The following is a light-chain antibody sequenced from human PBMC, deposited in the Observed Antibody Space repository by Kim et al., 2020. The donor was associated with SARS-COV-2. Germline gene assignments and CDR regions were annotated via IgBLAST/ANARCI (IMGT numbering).Light chain of an antibody. CDR2: DKD. CDR1: SLRRYF. J-gene: IGLJ2*01. CDR3: GSRDSSGLHRL. V-gene: IGLV3-19*01. Sequence: ALGQTVTSTCRGDSLRRYFASWYQQKAGQAPMLVIYDKDNRPSGIPERFSGSGSGTTASLTITGAQAEDEADYYCGSRDSSGLHRLFGGGTQLTVL.